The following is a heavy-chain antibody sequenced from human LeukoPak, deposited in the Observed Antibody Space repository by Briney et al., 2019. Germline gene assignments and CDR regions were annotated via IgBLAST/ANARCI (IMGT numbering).Heavy chain of an antibody. CDR2: IYTSGST. D-gene: IGHD4-11*01. V-gene: IGHV4-4*07. CDR1: GGSISSYY. Sequence: SETLSLTCTVSGGSISSYYWSWIRQPAGKGLEWIGRIYTSGSTNYNPSLKSRVTMSVDTSKNQFSLKLSSVAAADTAVYYCARAIDYSNYVWFDPWGQGTLVTVSS. J-gene: IGHJ5*02. CDR3: ARAIDYSNYVWFDP.